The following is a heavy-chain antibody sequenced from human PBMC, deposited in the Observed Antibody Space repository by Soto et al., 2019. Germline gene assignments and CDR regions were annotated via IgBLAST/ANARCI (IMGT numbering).Heavy chain of an antibody. CDR2: ISGSGGST. J-gene: IGHJ4*02. V-gene: IGHV3-23*01. D-gene: IGHD5-12*01. Sequence: GSLRLSCAASGFTFSSYAMSWVRQAPGKGLEWVSAISGSGGSTYYADSVKGRFTISRDNSKNTLYLQMNSLRAEDTAVYYCAKDPMDIVASREVYFDYWGQGTLVTVSS. CDR1: GFTFSSYA. CDR3: AKDPMDIVASREVYFDY.